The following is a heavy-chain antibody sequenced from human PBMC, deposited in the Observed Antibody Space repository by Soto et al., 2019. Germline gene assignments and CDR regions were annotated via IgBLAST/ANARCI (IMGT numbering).Heavy chain of an antibody. Sequence: ELQLVESGGGLVQPGGSLRLSCTVSGCIFRNYWMAWARQAPGKGLQWVAVIRQDGSETHYVDSVRGRFTISRDNAKNSLYLDMNSLRADDTAIYYCTRDWDYWGQGILVSVSS. CDR1: GCIFRNYW. CDR3: TRDWDY. V-gene: IGHV3-7*01. J-gene: IGHJ4*02. CDR2: IRQDGSET.